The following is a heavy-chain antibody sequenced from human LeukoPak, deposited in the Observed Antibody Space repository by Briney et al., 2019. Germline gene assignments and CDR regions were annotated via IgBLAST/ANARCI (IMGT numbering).Heavy chain of an antibody. CDR1: EFTFSSLW. CDR2: INTDGTTT. J-gene: IGHJ4*02. D-gene: IGHD5-24*01. V-gene: IGHV3-74*01. Sequence: PGGSLRLSCVVSEFTFSSLWMHWVRQAPGQGLVWVSRINTDGTTTNYADSVKGRFTISRDNAKNTLYLQMNSLRADDTAVYYCATAGNYRFDYWGQGTLATVSS. CDR3: ATAGNYRFDY.